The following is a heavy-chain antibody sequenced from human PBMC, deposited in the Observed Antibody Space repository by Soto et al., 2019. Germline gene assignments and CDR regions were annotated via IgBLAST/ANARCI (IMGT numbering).Heavy chain of an antibody. Sequence: PSETLSLTCTVSGGSISSSSYYWGWIRQPPGKGLEWIGSIYYSGSTYYNPSLKSRVTISVDTSKNQFSLKLSSVTAADTAAYYCARGDCSSTSCYAGIYGYWGQGTLVTVSS. CDR1: GGSISSSSYY. CDR3: ARGDCSSTSCYAGIYGY. D-gene: IGHD2-2*01. V-gene: IGHV4-39*01. J-gene: IGHJ4*02. CDR2: IYYSGST.